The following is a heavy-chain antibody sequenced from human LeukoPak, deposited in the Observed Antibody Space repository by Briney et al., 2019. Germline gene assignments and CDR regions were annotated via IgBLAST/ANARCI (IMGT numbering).Heavy chain of an antibody. J-gene: IGHJ3*02. Sequence: RPSETLSLXCTVSGGSISSYYWSWIRQPPGKGLEWIGYIYYSGSTNYNPSLKSRVTISVDTSKNQFSLKLSSVTAADTAVYYCARGGDAFDIWGQGTMVTVSS. CDR3: ARGGDAFDI. V-gene: IGHV4-59*01. CDR2: IYYSGST. CDR1: GGSISSYY.